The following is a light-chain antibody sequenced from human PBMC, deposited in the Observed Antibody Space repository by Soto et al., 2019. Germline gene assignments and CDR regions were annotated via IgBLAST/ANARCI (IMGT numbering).Light chain of an antibody. CDR2: LGS. J-gene: IGKJ2*01. CDR1: QSLRHSNGYNY. V-gene: IGKV2-28*01. CDR3: MQALQPPDT. Sequence: DVVMTQSPLSLPVTPGEPASISCMSNQSLRHSNGYNYLDWYLQKPGQSPQLLIYLGSSRASGVPDRFSGSGSGIYFTLEISRVEAEDVGVYYCMQALQPPDTSGQGTKLEIK.